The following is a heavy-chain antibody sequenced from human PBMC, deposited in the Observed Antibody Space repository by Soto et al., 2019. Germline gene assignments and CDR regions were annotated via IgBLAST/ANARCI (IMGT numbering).Heavy chain of an antibody. CDR3: ARIGVSSGHEAPDFDS. V-gene: IGHV1-18*01. CDR2: ISGFNGNT. D-gene: IGHD3-16*01. J-gene: IGHJ4*02. CDR1: GYTFNFYG. Sequence: QVQLVQSGAEVKKPGASVKVSCKASGYTFNFYGITWVRQAPGQGLEWMGWISGFNGNTNYAADLQGRVTMTTDTSTSTAYMELRGLRSDETAVYYCARIGVSSGHEAPDFDSWGQGTLVTVSS.